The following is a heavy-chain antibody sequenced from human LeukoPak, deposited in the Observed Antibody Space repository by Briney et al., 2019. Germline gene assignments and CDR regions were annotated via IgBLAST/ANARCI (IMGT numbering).Heavy chain of an antibody. Sequence: SQTLSLTCAISGDSVSSSNAAWNWIRQSPSRGLEWLGSTYYRSQWYNDYAASVISRITINPDTSRNQFSLQLNSVTPEDTALYYCARGGSYSFDYWGQGTLVTVSS. V-gene: IGHV6-1*01. CDR3: ARGGSYSFDY. CDR2: TYYRSQWYN. CDR1: GDSVSSSNAA. D-gene: IGHD1-26*01. J-gene: IGHJ4*02.